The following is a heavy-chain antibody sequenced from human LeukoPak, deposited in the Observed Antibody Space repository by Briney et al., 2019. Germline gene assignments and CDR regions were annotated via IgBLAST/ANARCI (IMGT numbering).Heavy chain of an antibody. CDR1: GYSFTSYW. J-gene: IGHJ5*02. CDR2: IYPGDSDT. Sequence: GESLKISCKGSGYSFTSYWIGWVRQMLGKGLEWMGIIYPGDSDTRYSPSFQGQVTISADKSISTAYLQWSSLKASDTAMYYCARLSQPVAVAGTRWFDPWGQGTLVTVSS. V-gene: IGHV5-51*01. D-gene: IGHD6-19*01. CDR3: ARLSQPVAVAGTRWFDP.